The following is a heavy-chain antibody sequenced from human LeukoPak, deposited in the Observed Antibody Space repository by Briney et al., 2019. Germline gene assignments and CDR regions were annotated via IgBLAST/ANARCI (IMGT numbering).Heavy chain of an antibody. J-gene: IGHJ5*02. CDR1: GFTFSSYG. Sequence: GRSLRLSCAASGFTFSSYGMHWVRQAPGKGLEWVAFIRYDGSNKYYADSVKGRFTISRDNSKNTLYLQMNSLRAEDTAVYYCAKDSGGYYNWFDPWGQGTLVTVSS. D-gene: IGHD3-22*01. CDR3: AKDSGGYYNWFDP. CDR2: IRYDGSNK. V-gene: IGHV3-30*02.